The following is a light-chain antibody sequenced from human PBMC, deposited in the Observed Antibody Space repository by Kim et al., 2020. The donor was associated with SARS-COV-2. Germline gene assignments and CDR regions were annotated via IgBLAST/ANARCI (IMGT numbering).Light chain of an antibody. J-gene: IGLJ2*01. CDR2: EDD. CDR3: QSYNRDNVL. Sequence: GKTVHSSCTRSSGSIDDNYVHWYQQRPGGVPTTVIYEDDQRPAGVSDRFSGSIDNSSNSASLTISGLRTEDEADYYCQSYNRDNVLFGGGTQLTVL. CDR1: SGSIDDNY. V-gene: IGLV6-57*03.